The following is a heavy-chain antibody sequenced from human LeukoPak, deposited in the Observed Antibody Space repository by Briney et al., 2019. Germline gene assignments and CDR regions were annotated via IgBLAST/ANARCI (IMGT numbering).Heavy chain of an antibody. J-gene: IGHJ6*02. Sequence: PSETLSLTCTVSGGSVSSGSYYWSWIRQPPGKGLEWIGYIYYSGSTNYNPSLKSRVTISVDTSKNQFSLKLSSVTAADTAVYYCARGGSYLPLYYYYGMDVWGQGTTVTVSS. CDR2: IYYSGST. D-gene: IGHD3-10*01. V-gene: IGHV4-61*01. CDR1: GGSVSSGSYY. CDR3: ARGGSYLPLYYYYGMDV.